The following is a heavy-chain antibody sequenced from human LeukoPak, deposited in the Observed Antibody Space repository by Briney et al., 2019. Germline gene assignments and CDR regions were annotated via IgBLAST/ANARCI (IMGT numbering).Heavy chain of an antibody. Sequence: GGSLRLSCAASGFTFSSYWMHWVRQAPGKGLVWVSRINSDGSSTSYADSVKGRFTISRYNAKNTLYLQMNSLRAEDTAVYYCARESLRPLGAAGYMEVWGKGTTVTVSS. V-gene: IGHV3-74*01. CDR1: GFTFSSYW. CDR3: ARESLRPLGAAGYMEV. CDR2: INSDGSST. D-gene: IGHD3-10*01. J-gene: IGHJ6*03.